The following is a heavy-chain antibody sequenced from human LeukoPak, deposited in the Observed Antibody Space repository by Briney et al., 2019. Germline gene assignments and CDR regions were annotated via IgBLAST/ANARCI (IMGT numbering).Heavy chain of an antibody. D-gene: IGHD2-2*01. J-gene: IGHJ3*02. CDR3: ARVRGYCSSTSCSEIAFDI. CDR2: IYTSGST. Sequence: PSETLSLTCTVSGGSISSYYWSWIRQPAGKGLEWIGRIYTSGSTNYNPSLKSRVTMSVDTSKNQFSLKLSSVTAADTAVYYCARVRGYCSSTSCSEIAFDIWGQGTMVTVSS. V-gene: IGHV4-4*07. CDR1: GGSISSYY.